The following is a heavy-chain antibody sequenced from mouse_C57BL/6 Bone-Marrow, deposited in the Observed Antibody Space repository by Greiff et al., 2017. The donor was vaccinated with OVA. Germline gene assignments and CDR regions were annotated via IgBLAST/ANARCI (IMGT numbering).Heavy chain of an antibody. CDR3: ARFRLRSYFDY. D-gene: IGHD1-1*01. V-gene: IGHV1-50*01. J-gene: IGHJ2*01. CDR1: GYTFTSYW. Sequence: VQLQQPGAELVKPGASVKLSCKASGYTFTSYWMQWVKQRPGQGLEWIGEIDPSDSYTNYNQKFKGKATLTVDTSSSTAYMQLSSLTSEDSAVFYCARFRLRSYFDYWGQGTTLTVSS. CDR2: IDPSDSYT.